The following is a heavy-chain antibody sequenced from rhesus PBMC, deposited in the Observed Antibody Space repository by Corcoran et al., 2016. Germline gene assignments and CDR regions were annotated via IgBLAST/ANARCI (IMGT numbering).Heavy chain of an antibody. J-gene: IGHJ4*01. CDR1: GGSITTGSYY. CDR2: ITNSGST. CDR3: TRFAD. V-gene: IGHV4-122*02. Sequence: QVQLQESGPGLVKPSETLSLTCAVSGGSITTGSYYWSWIRQPPGKGLEWIGYITNSGSTSYNPSLKSRVTISRDTSKNLFSLRLTSVTAADTAVYYCTRFADWGQGVLVTVSS.